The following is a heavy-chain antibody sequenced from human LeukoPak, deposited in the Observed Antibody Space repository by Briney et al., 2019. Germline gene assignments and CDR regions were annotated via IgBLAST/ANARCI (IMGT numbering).Heavy chain of an antibody. V-gene: IGHV3-23*01. CDR2: IIGPGGDT. D-gene: IGHD1-1*01. J-gene: IGHJ4*02. CDR3: AKAAAERCASIKCYPFDS. CDR1: GIRFNSYS. Sequence: GSLGLSCYASGIRFNSYSINWVRQASGKGLEWVASIIGPGGDTYHAGSVRGRFTISRDNSKNTLYLQMSHLRVEDTALYYCAKAAAERCASIKCYPFDSWGQGTLVAVSS.